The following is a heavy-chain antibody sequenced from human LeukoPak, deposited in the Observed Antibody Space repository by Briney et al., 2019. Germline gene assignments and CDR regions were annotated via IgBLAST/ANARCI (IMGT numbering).Heavy chain of an antibody. D-gene: IGHD3-10*01. J-gene: IGHJ3*02. V-gene: IGHV1-24*01. CDR1: GYTLTELS. CDR2: FDPEDGET. Sequence: ASVKVSCKFSGYTLTELSMHWVRQAPGKGLEWMGGFDPEDGETIYAQKFQGRVTMTEDTSTDTAYMELSSLRSEDTAVYYCATDRHYYGSGSWLSAFDIWGQGTMVTVSS. CDR3: ATDRHYYGSGSWLSAFDI.